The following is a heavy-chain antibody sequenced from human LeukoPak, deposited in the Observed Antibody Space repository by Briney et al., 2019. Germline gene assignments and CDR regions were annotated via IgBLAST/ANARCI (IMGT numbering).Heavy chain of an antibody. D-gene: IGHD3-22*01. V-gene: IGHV1-8*03. J-gene: IGHJ3*02. CDR3: ARLDYYDNSGYDAFDI. CDR2: MNPNSGHT. CDR1: GYTFTSYD. Sequence: GASVKVSCKASGYTFTSYDINWVRQAPGQGLEWMGWMNPNSGHTGYAQRFQGRITITRNTSISTAYMELSSLRSEDTAVYYCARLDYYDNSGYDAFDIWGQGTMVTVSS.